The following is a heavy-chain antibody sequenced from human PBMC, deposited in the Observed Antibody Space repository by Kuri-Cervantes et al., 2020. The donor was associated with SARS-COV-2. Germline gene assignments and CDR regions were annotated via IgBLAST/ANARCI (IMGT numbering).Heavy chain of an antibody. J-gene: IGHJ4*02. V-gene: IGHV3-64D*09. CDR1: GFRFSGYP. D-gene: IGHD6-19*01. CDR3: VRVVPLAGSRGHFDS. CDR2: ISPDGANT. Sequence: GGSLRLSCSASGFRFSGYPMHWVRQAPGKGLEYVSAISPDGANTYYADSVKGRFTISRDNYRNTLSLQMNGLTAEDTGIYHCVRVVPLAGSRGHFDSWGQGTSVTVYS.